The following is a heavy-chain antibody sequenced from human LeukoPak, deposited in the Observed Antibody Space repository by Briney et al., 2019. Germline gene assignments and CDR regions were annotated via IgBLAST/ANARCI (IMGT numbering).Heavy chain of an antibody. CDR1: GFTFSSYA. D-gene: IGHD2-2*01. CDR2: ISGSGGST. CDR3: AKESLVVVPAERGAFDY. J-gene: IGHJ4*02. V-gene: IGHV3-23*01. Sequence: GGSLRLSCAASGFTFSSYAMSWVRQAPGKGLEWVSAISGSGGSTYYADSVKGRFTISRDNSKNTLYLQMNSLRAEDTAVYYCAKESLVVVPAERGAFDYWGQGTLVTVSS.